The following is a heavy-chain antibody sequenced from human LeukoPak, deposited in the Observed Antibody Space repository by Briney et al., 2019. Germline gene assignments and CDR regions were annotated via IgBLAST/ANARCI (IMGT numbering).Heavy chain of an antibody. V-gene: IGHV5-51*01. J-gene: IGHJ4*02. CDR3: ARLDGDSCFGY. CDR2: IYPGDSDT. Sequence: GESLKISCKGSGHSFTNYWIGWVRQMPGKGLEWMGLIYPGDSDTRYSPSFQGQVGISADKSISTAYLQWSSLKASDTAMYYCARLDGDSCFGYWGQGTLVTVSS. D-gene: IGHD4-17*01. CDR1: GHSFTNYW.